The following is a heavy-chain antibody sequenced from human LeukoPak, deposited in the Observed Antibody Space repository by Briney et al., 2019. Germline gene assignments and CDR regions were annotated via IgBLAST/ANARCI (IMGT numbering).Heavy chain of an antibody. CDR3: TTDGRWLQLHPSWVRDY. CDR1: GFTFSNAW. D-gene: IGHD5-24*01. V-gene: IGHV3-15*01. J-gene: IGHJ4*02. Sequence: AGGSLRLSCAASGFTFSNAWMSWVRQAPGKGLEWVGRIKSKTDGGTTDYAAPVKGRFTISRDDSKNTLYLQMNSLKTEDTAVYYCTTDGRWLQLHPSWVRDYWGQGTLVTVSS. CDR2: IKSKTDGGTT.